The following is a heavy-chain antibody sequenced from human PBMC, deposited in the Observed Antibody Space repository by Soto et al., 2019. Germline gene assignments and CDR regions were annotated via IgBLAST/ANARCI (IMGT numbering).Heavy chain of an antibody. CDR2: ISGSGDSA. V-gene: IGHV3-23*01. D-gene: IGHD6-13*01. Sequence: EVQLLESGGGLVQPGGSLRLSCAASGFTFSSYAMSWVRQAPGKGLEWVSTISGSGDSAYYADSVKGRFTISRDNSKNTLSVQMNSLRAEDTAVYYCAKEGMFSNSWYLFDYWGQGTLVTVSS. CDR3: AKEGMFSNSWYLFDY. J-gene: IGHJ4*02. CDR1: GFTFSSYA.